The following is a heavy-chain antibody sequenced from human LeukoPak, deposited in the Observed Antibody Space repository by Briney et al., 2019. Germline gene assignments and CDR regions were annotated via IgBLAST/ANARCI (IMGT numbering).Heavy chain of an antibody. J-gene: IGHJ2*01. V-gene: IGHV3-23*01. CDR1: GFTFSNYA. CDR3: ARDRPKYYDSSGYRTGPALDL. Sequence: QPGGSLRLSCAASGFTFSNYAMSWVRQAPGKGLEWVSSISGSGVRTYYADSVKGRFTISRDNAKNSLYLQMNSLRAEDTAVYYCARDRPKYYDSSGYRTGPALDLWGRGTLVTVSS. D-gene: IGHD3-22*01. CDR2: ISGSGVRT.